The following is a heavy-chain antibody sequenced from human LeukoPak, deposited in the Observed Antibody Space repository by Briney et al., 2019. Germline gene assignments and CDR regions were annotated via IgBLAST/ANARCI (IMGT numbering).Heavy chain of an antibody. J-gene: IGHJ6*03. CDR3: ARGLSPGRWFGELSSYYYYYMDV. Sequence: ASVKVSCKASGYTFTSYDINWVRQATGQGLEWMGWMNPNSGNTGYAQKFQGRVTMTRNTSISTAYMELSSLRSEDTAVYYCARGLSPGRWFGELSSYYYYYMDVWGKGTTVTISS. CDR2: MNPNSGNT. CDR1: GYTFTSYD. V-gene: IGHV1-8*01. D-gene: IGHD3-10*01.